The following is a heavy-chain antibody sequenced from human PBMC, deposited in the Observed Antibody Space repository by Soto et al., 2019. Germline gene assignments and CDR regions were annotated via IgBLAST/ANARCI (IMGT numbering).Heavy chain of an antibody. V-gene: IGHV4-59*01. J-gene: IGHJ3*02. CDR2: IYYSGST. Sequence: PSETLSLTCTVSGGSISSYYWSWIRQPPGKGLEWIGYIYYSGSTNYNPSLKIRVTISEDTSKNQFSLKLSSVTAADTAVYYCARFLRVGGLRYYYGSSGYIVSWAFDSWGQGTMVT. CDR1: GGSISSYY. CDR3: ARFLRVGGLRYYYGSSGYIVSWAFDS. D-gene: IGHD3-22*01.